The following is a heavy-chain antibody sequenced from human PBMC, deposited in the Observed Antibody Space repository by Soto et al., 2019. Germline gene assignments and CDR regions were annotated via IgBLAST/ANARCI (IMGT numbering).Heavy chain of an antibody. Sequence: PGGSLRLSCATSGFTFINYWMHWVRQAPGKGLEWVSRINSDGSDSRYADSVQGRFTISRDNAKNTVYLHMNSLRAEDTAFYYCARDKSGPADYWGQGTLVTVSS. D-gene: IGHD3-3*01. J-gene: IGHJ4*02. CDR2: INSDGSDS. V-gene: IGHV3-74*01. CDR1: GFTFINYW. CDR3: ARDKSGPADY.